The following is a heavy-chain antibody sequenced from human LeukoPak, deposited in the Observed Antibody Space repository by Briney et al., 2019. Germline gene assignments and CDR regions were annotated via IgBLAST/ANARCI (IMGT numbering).Heavy chain of an antibody. V-gene: IGHV1-18*01. CDR2: ISAYNGIT. D-gene: IGHD6-13*01. CDR3: ARDISRIAAAAPSFDY. J-gene: IGHJ4*02. CDR1: GYTFTSYG. Sequence: ASVKVSCNASGYTFTSYGISWVRQAPGQGLEWMGWISAYNGITNYAQNLQGRVTMTTDTSTSTAYMELRSLRSDDTAVYYCARDISRIAAAAPSFDYWGQGTLVTVSS.